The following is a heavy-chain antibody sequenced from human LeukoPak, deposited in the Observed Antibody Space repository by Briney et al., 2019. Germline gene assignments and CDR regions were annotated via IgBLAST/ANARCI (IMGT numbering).Heavy chain of an antibody. J-gene: IGHJ4*02. CDR2: ISGSGGRT. Sequence: PGGSLRLSCAASGFTFSSYAMSWVRQAPGKGLEWVSGISGSGGRTYYTDSMKGRFTISRDNSKNTVYLQMNSLRAEDTALYYCAQLPETYYYDSSGYSYYFDYWGQGTLVTVSS. V-gene: IGHV3-23*01. CDR3: AQLPETYYYDSSGYSYYFDY. CDR1: GFTFSSYA. D-gene: IGHD3-22*01.